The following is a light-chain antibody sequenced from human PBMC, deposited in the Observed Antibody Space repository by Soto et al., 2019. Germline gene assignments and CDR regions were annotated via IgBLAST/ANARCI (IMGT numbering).Light chain of an antibody. J-gene: IGKJ4*01. CDR1: QGIRHY. CDR2: AAS. CDR3: LQDYNYPLT. V-gene: IGKV1-6*01. Sequence: AIQMTQSPSSLSASVGDRVTITCRASQGIRHYLGWYQQKPGKATKLLIYAASSLQSGVPSRFSGSGSGTDFTLTISSLQPEDFATYYGLQDYNYPLTFGGVTKVEIK.